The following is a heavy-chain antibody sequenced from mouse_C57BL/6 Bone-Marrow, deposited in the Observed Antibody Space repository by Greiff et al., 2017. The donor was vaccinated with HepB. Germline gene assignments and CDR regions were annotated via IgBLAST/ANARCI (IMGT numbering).Heavy chain of an antibody. D-gene: IGHD2-1*01. J-gene: IGHJ4*01. CDR3: AGGKEYYYAIDY. Sequence: EVQLQQSGPELVKPGDSVKISCKASGYSFTGYFMNWVMQSHGKSLEWIGRINPYNGDTFYNQKFKGKATLSVDKSSSTAHMELRSLTSEDSAVYYCAGGKEYYYAIDYWGQGTSVTVSS. V-gene: IGHV1-20*01. CDR1: GYSFTGYF. CDR2: INPYNGDT.